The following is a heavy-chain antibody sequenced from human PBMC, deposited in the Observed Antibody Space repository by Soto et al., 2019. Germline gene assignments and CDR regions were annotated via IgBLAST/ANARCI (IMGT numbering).Heavy chain of an antibody. Sequence: GESLKISCQAFGYSFTPFWIGWVRQMPGTGLERMGFIYLSDSDTRYNPSFQDQVTVSADKSISTAYLQWSSLKASDTAIYYCASRKKTTDAFDVWGQGTMVTVSS. J-gene: IGHJ3*01. CDR3: ASRKKTTDAFDV. V-gene: IGHV5-51*01. D-gene: IGHD1-1*01. CDR2: IYLSDSDT. CDR1: GYSFTPFW.